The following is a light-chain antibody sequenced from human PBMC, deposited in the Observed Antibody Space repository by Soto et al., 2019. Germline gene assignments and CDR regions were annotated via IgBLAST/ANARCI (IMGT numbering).Light chain of an antibody. CDR3: SAWEDSLNGPV. V-gene: IGLV1-44*01. CDR2: SDT. J-gene: IGLJ3*02. CDR1: YSNIGSNS. Sequence: QSVLTQPPSASGTPGQSLTISCSGGYSNIGSNSVHWYQQLPGTAPQLLIHSDTQRPSGVPDRFSGSKSGTSASLAISGLQSEDEANYFCSAWEDSLNGPVFGGGTKVTVL.